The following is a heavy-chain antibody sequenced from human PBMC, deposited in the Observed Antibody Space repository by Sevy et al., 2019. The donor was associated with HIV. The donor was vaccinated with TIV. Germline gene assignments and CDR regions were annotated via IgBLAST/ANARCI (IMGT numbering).Heavy chain of an antibody. CDR2: ISWDGDTI. CDR3: AKSYGSGSYYSPPGY. D-gene: IGHD3-10*01. V-gene: IGHV3-43*01. J-gene: IGHJ4*02. CDR1: GFTFDDYT. Sequence: GSLRLSCAASGFTFDDYTMYWVRQAPGKGLEWVSLISWDGDTIYYADAVKGRFTISRDNSKNSLYLQMNSLRTEDTALYYCAKSYGSGSYYSPPGYWGQGTLVTVSS.